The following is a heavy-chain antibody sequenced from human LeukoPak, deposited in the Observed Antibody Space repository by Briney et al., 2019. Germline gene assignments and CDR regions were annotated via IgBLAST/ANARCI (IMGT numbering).Heavy chain of an antibody. J-gene: IGHJ1*01. CDR1: GFTFCTFW. D-gene: IGHD6-19*01. Sequence: PGGSLRLSCAASGFTFCTFWMTWVRQAPGKGLKCVSVIYSGGSTYYADSVKGRFTISRDNSKNTLYLQMNSLRAEDTAVYYCAVEESSSGWHGYFQHWGQGTLVTVSS. V-gene: IGHV3-53*01. CDR2: IYSGGST. CDR3: AVEESSSGWHGYFQH.